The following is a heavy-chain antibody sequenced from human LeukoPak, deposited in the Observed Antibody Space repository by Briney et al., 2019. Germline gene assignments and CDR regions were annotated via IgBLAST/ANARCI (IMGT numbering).Heavy chain of an antibody. J-gene: IGHJ4*02. CDR3: ATLLWFGEYDY. V-gene: IGHV1-18*01. D-gene: IGHD3-10*01. CDR2: ISAYNGNT. CDR1: GYTFTSYG. Sequence: ASVKVSCKASGYTFTSYGISWVRQAPGQGLERMGWISAYNGNTNYAQKFQGRVTMTRDTSISTAYMELSRLRSDDTAVYYCATLLWFGEYDYWGQGTLVTVSS.